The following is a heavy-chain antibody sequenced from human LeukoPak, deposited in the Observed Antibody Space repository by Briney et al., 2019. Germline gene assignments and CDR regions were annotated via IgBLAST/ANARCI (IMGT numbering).Heavy chain of an antibody. CDR3: ARDGRYYYDSSGSRGLVYYYMDV. CDR2: ISSSSSYI. J-gene: IGHJ6*03. CDR1: GFTFSSYS. V-gene: IGHV3-21*01. D-gene: IGHD3-22*01. Sequence: GGSLRLSCAASGFTFSSYSMNWVRQAPGKGLAWVSSISSSSSYIYYADSVKGRFTISRDNAKNSLYLQMNSLRAEDTAVYYCARDGRYYYDSSGSRGLVYYYMDVWGKGTTVTVSS.